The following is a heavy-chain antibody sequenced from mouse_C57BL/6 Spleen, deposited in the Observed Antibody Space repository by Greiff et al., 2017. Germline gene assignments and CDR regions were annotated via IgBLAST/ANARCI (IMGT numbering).Heavy chain of an antibody. CDR3: ARSRYAYFDY. D-gene: IGHD6-5*01. V-gene: IGHV7-3*01. Sequence: EVQLQESGGGLVQPGGSLSLSCAASGFTFTDYYMSWVRQPPGKALEWLGFISNKANGYTTEYSASVKGRFTISRDNSQSILYLQMNALRAEDSATYYCARSRYAYFDYWGQGTTLTVSS. CDR1: GFTFTDYY. J-gene: IGHJ2*01. CDR2: ISNKANGYTT.